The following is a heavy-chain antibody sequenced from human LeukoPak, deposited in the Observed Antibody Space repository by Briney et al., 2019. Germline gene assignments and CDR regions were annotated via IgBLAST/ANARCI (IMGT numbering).Heavy chain of an antibody. V-gene: IGHV4-39*07. Sequence: PSETLSLTCTVSGGSISSGSYFWGWIRQPPGKGLECIGIISYSGSTYYNPSLKSRVTISVDTSKNQFSLKLSSVTAADTAVFYCARDAVPYSSSWIPGYWGQGTLVTVSS. J-gene: IGHJ4*02. D-gene: IGHD6-13*01. CDR2: ISYSGST. CDR3: ARDAVPYSSSWIPGY. CDR1: GGSISSGSYF.